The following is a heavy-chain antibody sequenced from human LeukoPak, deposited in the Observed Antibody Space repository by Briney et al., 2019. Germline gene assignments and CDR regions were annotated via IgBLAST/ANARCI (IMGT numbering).Heavy chain of an antibody. CDR1: GYTFTTYY. CDR2: INPNGGST. D-gene: IGHD5-18*01. J-gene: IGHJ4*02. V-gene: IGHV1-46*01. Sequence: ASVKVSCKASGYTFTTYYIHWVRQAPGQGLEWMGIINPNGGSTSYAQKFQGRVTMTRDTSTSTLYMELSSLRSEDTAVYYCARDPHPDTAMVTSSLGYWGQGTLVTVSP. CDR3: ARDPHPDTAMVTSSLGY.